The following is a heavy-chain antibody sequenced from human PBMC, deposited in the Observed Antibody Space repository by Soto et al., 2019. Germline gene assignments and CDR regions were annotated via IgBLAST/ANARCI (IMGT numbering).Heavy chain of an antibody. CDR3: ARHPSDFWFDP. CDR1: GGSISSGGYS. J-gene: IGHJ5*02. Sequence: LSLTCAVSGGSISSGGYSWSWLRQPPGKGLEWIGYIFHSGSTYYNPSLKSRVTVSVDTSKNQFSLKLSSVTAADTAVYYCARHPSDFWFDPWGQGTLVTVSS. V-gene: IGHV4-30-2*03. CDR2: IFHSGST. D-gene: IGHD2-21*02.